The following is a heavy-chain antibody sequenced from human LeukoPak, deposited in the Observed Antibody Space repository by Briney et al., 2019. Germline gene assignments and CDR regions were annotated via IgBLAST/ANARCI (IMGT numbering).Heavy chain of an antibody. CDR3: ARDFRGGYDFWSGYYTPYYFDY. CDR1: GGSISSSSYY. CDR2: IYYSGST. V-gene: IGHV4-39*07. D-gene: IGHD3-3*01. Sequence: PSETLSLTCTVSGGSISSSSYYWGWIRQPPGKVLEWIGSIYYSGSTYYNPSLKSRVTISVDTSKNQFSLKLSSVTAADTAVYYCARDFRGGYDFWSGYYTPYYFDYWGQGTLVAVSP. J-gene: IGHJ4*02.